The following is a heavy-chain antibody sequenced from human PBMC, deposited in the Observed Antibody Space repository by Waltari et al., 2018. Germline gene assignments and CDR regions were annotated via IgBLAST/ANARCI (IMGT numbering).Heavy chain of an antibody. V-gene: IGHV3-74*01. J-gene: IGHJ4*02. CDR1: GFTFSTYW. CDR2: INGAGSST. CDR3: ARGAEFRYYFDY. D-gene: IGHD3-10*01. Sequence: EVQLVESGGGLVQPGGSLRLSCAASGFTFSTYWMHWVRQAPGKGLVWGSRINGAGSSTSYADSVKGRFTISRDNAKNTLYLQMNSLKAEDTAVYYCARGAEFRYYFDYWGQGTLVTVSS.